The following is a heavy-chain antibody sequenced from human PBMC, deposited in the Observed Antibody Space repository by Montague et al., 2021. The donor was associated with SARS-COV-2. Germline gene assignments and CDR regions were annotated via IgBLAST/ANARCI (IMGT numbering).Heavy chain of an antibody. D-gene: IGHD3-10*01. CDR1: GGSISSYF. CDR3: ARSGAVPMD. V-gene: IGHV4-59*13. J-gene: IGHJ4*02. CDR2: FYHSGGP. Sequence: SETLSLTCTVSGGSISSYFWSWIRQSPGKGLEWIGYFYHSGGPKYNPSLKSRVTISGDTSKNQFSLKLSSVTTADTAVYYCARSGAVPMDWGQGTLVTVSS.